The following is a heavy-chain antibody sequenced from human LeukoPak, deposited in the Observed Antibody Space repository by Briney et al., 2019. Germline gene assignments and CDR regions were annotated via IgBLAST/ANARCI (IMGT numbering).Heavy chain of an antibody. D-gene: IGHD1-26*01. CDR3: ARDPYNGNYGDSYYYYMDV. CDR2: ISGRGDST. CDR1: GFTFSIYA. Sequence: GGSLRLSCAGSGFTFSIYAMTWVRQAPGKGLEWVSSISGRGDSTNYADSVKGRFTISRDNSKNTLYMQMNSLRAEDTAIYYCARDPYNGNYGDSYYYYMDVWGKGTTVTISS. J-gene: IGHJ6*03. V-gene: IGHV3-23*01.